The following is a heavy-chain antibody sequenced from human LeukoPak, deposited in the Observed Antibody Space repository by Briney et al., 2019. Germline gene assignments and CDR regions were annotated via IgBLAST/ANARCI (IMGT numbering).Heavy chain of an antibody. D-gene: IGHD1-26*01. CDR3: AREQWELRN. CDR1: GFSFSSYW. Sequence: GGSLRLSCAASGFSFSSYWMTWVRQAPGKGLEWVANIKQDGSEKYYVYSVKGRFTISRDNAKNSLYLQMNSLRAEDTALYYCAREQWELRNWGQGTLVTVSS. CDR2: IKQDGSEK. V-gene: IGHV3-7*01. J-gene: IGHJ1*01.